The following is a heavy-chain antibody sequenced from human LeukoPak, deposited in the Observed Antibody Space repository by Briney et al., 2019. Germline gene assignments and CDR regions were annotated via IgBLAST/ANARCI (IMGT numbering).Heavy chain of an antibody. CDR2: TSYDGTKK. Sequence: PGGSLRLSCAASGFTFSNYGMRWVRRAPGKGLEWVAVTSYDGTKKSYADSVKGRFTISRDNSKNTVYLQMNSLRAEDTAIYYCTNTEYCTDVSCHPSELYWGQGTQVTVSS. D-gene: IGHD2-8*01. CDR3: TNTEYCTDVSCHPSELY. J-gene: IGHJ4*02. V-gene: IGHV3-30*18. CDR1: GFTFSNYG.